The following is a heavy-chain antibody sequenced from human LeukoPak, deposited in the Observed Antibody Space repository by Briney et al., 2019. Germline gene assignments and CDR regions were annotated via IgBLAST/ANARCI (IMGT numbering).Heavy chain of an antibody. D-gene: IGHD2-2*01. Sequence: ASVKVSCKASGGTFRTYAISWVRQAPGQGLEWMGGIIPIFDTTNYAQKFQGRVTITADESTSTAYMELSSLRSEDTAVYYCAPHCSSASCPFDYWGQGTLDTVSS. V-gene: IGHV1-69*13. CDR2: IIPIFDTT. CDR1: GGTFRTYA. CDR3: APHCSSASCPFDY. J-gene: IGHJ4*02.